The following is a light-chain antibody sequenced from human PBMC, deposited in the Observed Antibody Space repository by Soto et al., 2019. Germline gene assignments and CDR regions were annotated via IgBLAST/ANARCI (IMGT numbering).Light chain of an antibody. CDR1: QGISSY. CDR3: QQYYSYPRT. CDR2: AAS. V-gene: IGKV1-8*01. Sequence: IRMTQSPSSFSASTGDRVTITWRASQGISSYLAWYQQKPGKAPKLLIYAASTLQSGVPSRFSGSGSGTDFTLTISCLQSEDFATYYCQQYYSYPRTFGQGTKVDIK. J-gene: IGKJ1*01.